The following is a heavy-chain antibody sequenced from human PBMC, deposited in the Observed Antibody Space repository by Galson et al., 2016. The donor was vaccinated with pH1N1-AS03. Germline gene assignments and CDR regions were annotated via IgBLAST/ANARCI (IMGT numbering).Heavy chain of an antibody. V-gene: IGHV3-15*01. J-gene: IGHJ3*02. CDR2: IKNRENGRTT. Sequence: SLRLSCAASGFTFSNAWMSWVRQAPGKGLEWVGLIKNRENGRTTDYAAPVKGRFTISRDDSKNTLYLKMNSLKTEDTAVYYCTPDDYGDYRGTGAGTNDAFDMWGQGTMVTVSS. CDR1: GFTFSNAW. D-gene: IGHD4-17*01. CDR3: TPDDYGDYRGTGAGTNDAFDM.